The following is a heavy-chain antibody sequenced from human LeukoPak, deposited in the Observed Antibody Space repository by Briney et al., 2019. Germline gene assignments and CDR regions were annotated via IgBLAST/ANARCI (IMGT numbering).Heavy chain of an antibody. V-gene: IGHV1-69*02. CDR2: IILILGIA. CDR3: AIKAKGDY. CDR1: GYTFTSYY. Sequence: SVKVSCKASGYTFTSYYMHWVRQAPGQGLEWMGRIILILGIANYAQKFQGRVTITADKSTSTAYMELSSLRSEDTAVYYCAIKAKGDYWGQGTLVTVSS. J-gene: IGHJ4*02.